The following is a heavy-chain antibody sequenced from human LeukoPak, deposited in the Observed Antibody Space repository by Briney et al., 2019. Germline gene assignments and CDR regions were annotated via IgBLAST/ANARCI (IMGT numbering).Heavy chain of an antibody. D-gene: IGHD6-13*01. J-gene: IGHJ4*02. Sequence: QAGGSLRLSCAASGFTVSSNYMSWVRQAPGKGLEWVSVIYSGGSTYYADSVKGRFTISRDNSKNTLYLQMNSLRAEDTAAYYCAREPLRYSSSDWGQGTLVTVSS. CDR3: AREPLRYSSSD. CDR2: IYSGGST. V-gene: IGHV3-66*01. CDR1: GFTVSSNY.